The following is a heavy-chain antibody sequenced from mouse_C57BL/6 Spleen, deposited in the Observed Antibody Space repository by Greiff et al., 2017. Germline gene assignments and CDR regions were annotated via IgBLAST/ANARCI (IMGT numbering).Heavy chain of an antibody. V-gene: IGHV1-9*01. D-gene: IGHD1-1*01. CDR2: ILPGSGST. CDR1: GYTFTGYW. CDR3: ARGGIYYCGSSYRYFDV. Sequence: QVQLQQSGAELMKPGASVKLSCKATGYTFTGYWIQWVKQRPGHGLEWIGEILPGSGSTNYNEKFKGKATFTADTSSNTAYMQLSSLTTEDSAIYYCARGGIYYCGSSYRYFDVWGTGTTVTVSS. J-gene: IGHJ1*03.